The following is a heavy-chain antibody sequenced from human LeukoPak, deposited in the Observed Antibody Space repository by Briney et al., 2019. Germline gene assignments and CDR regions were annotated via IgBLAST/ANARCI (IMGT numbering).Heavy chain of an antibody. V-gene: IGHV1-8*01. CDR1: GYTFSSYD. CDR3: ASSRSYYDILTGWLYYMDV. CDR2: MNPKSGNT. D-gene: IGHD3-9*01. J-gene: IGHJ6*03. Sequence: ASVKVSCKASGYTFSSYDINWVRQATGQGLEWMGWMNPKSGNTGYGQKFQGRVTITADKSTSTAYMELSSLRSEDTAVYYCASSRSYYDILTGWLYYMDVWGKGTTVTVSS.